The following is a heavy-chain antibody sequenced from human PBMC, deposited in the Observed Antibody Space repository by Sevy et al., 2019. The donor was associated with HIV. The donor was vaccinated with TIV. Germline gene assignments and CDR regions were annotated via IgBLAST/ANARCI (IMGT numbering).Heavy chain of an antibody. V-gene: IGHV4-34*01. CDR1: GGSFSGYY. D-gene: IGHD6-6*01. CDR3: ARSSSGLGQDSRGVDY. Sequence: SETLSLTCAVYGGSFSGYYWSWIRQPPGKGLEWIGEINHSGSTNYNPSLKSRVTISVDTSKNQFSLMLSSVTAADTAVYYCARSSSGLGQDSRGVDYWGQGTLVTVSS. J-gene: IGHJ4*02. CDR2: INHSGST.